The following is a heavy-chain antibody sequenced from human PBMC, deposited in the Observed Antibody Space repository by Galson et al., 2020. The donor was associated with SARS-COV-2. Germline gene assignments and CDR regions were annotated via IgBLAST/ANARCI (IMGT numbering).Heavy chain of an antibody. V-gene: IGHV3-33*01. CDR1: GLTFSSYG. CDR2: IWNDGSNK. Sequence: TGGSLRLSCEASGLTFSSYGMHWVRQAPGKGLEWVAVIWNDGSNKYYADSVKGRFTISRDNSKNTLYLQMNSLRAEDTAVYYCARERGYSYGTAYFDYWGQGTLVTVSS. D-gene: IGHD5-18*01. J-gene: IGHJ4*02. CDR3: ARERGYSYGTAYFDY.